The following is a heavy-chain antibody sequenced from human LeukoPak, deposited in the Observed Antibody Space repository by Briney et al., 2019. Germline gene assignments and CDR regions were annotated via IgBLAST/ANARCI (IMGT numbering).Heavy chain of an antibody. CDR2: ISGSGGST. D-gene: IGHD4-11*01. V-gene: IGHV3-23*01. CDR1: GFTFSSYA. CDR3: ARSTGIVRRRYYYYYMDV. Sequence: PGGSLRLSCAASGFTFSSYAMSWVRQAPGKGLEWVSAISGSGGSTYYADSVKGRFTISRDNSKNTLYLQMNSLRAEDTAVYYCARSTGIVRRRYYYYYMDVWGKGTTVTVSS. J-gene: IGHJ6*03.